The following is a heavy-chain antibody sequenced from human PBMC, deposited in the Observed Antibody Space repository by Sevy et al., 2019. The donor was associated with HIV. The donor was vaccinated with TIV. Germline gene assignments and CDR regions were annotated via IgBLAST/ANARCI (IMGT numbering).Heavy chain of an antibody. J-gene: IGHJ6*02. CDR2: ISYDGSNK. Sequence: GGSLRLSCAASGFTFSSYWMSWVRQAPGKGLEWVAVISYDGSNKYYADSVKGRFTISRDNSKNTLYLQVNSLRAEDTAVYYCAKDGYYGSGSYYNVYGMDVWGQGTTVTVSS. V-gene: IGHV3-30*18. CDR1: GFTFSSYW. CDR3: AKDGYYGSGSYYNVYGMDV. D-gene: IGHD3-10*01.